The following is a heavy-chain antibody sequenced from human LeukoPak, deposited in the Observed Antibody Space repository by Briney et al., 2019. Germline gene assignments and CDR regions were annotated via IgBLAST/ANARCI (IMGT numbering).Heavy chain of an antibody. Sequence: ASVTVSCTASGYTFSSYGISWVRQAPGQGLEWMGWISAYNGNTKYAQKYQGRVTMTTDTSTSTAYMEMRSLRSDDTAVYYCARELGYYDSSGYHYVLGYWGQGTLVTVSS. CDR1: GYTFSSYG. J-gene: IGHJ4*02. D-gene: IGHD3-22*01. V-gene: IGHV1-18*01. CDR2: ISAYNGNT. CDR3: ARELGYYDSSGYHYVLGY.